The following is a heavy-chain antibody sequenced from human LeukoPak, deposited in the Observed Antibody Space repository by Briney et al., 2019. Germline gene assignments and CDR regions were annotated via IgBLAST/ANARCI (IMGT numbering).Heavy chain of an antibody. J-gene: IGHJ5*02. D-gene: IGHD2-2*01. CDR1: GYSFTSYW. Sequence: GESLKISCKGSGYSFTSYWIGWVRQMPGKGLEWMGIIYPGDSDTRYSPSFQGQVTISADKSISTAYLQWSSLKASDTAMYYCARHLGYCSSTSCKGDNWFDPRGQGTLVTVSS. CDR2: IYPGDSDT. V-gene: IGHV5-51*01. CDR3: ARHLGYCSSTSCKGDNWFDP.